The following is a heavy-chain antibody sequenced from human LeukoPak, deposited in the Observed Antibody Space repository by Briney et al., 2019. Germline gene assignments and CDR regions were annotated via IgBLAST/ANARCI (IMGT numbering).Heavy chain of an antibody. CDR1: GFTFSSYS. V-gene: IGHV3-21*01. J-gene: IGHJ6*02. D-gene: IGHD2-21*02. CDR3: ARGSWRGVVTGLGMDV. CDR2: ISSSGSHI. Sequence: PGGSLRLSCAASGFTFSSYSMNWVRRAPGKGLEWVSTISSSGSHIYYADSVKGRFTMSRDNAKNSLFLQMNRLSAEDTAVYCCARGSWRGVVTGLGMDVWGQGTTVTVSS.